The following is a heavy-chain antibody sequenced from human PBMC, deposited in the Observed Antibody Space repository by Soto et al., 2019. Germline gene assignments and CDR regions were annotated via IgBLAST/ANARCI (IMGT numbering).Heavy chain of an antibody. CDR1: GFTFSSYA. CDR2: IGGSVGST. Sequence: PWGSRRLSCAASGFTFSSYAMSWVRQAPGKGLEWVSAIGGSVGSTYYADSVKGRFTISRDNSKNKLYLQMNSLRAEDTAVYYCAKEGGRYCSSTSCHYSYGREVWGKGNTVNVSP. V-gene: IGHV3-23*01. J-gene: IGHJ6*04. CDR3: AKEGGRYCSSTSCHYSYGREV. D-gene: IGHD2-2*01.